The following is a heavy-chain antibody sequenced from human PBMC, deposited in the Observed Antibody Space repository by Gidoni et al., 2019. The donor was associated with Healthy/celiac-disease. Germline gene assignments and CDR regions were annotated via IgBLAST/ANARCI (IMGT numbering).Heavy chain of an antibody. Sequence: QLQLQESGPGLVKPSETLSLTCTVSGGSISSSSYYWGWIRQPPGKGLEGIGSIYYSGRTYYNPSLKSRVTISVDTSKNQFSLKLSSVTAADTAVYYCAYGSGSYYRRGYFDYWGQGTLVTVSS. CDR1: GGSISSSSYY. CDR3: AYGSGSYYRRGYFDY. CDR2: IYYSGRT. V-gene: IGHV4-39*07. J-gene: IGHJ4*02. D-gene: IGHD3-10*01.